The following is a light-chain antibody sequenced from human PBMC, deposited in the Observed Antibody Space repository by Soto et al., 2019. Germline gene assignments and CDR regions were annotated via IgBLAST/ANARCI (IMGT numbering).Light chain of an antibody. Sequence: LTHPASGSKSSRQASSISRTRTTKAFGGYNYVSWYQQHPGKAPKLMIYDVRNRPSGVSDRFSGSKSGNTASLTISGLQAEDEADYYCSSYTSSSTHVFGTGTKVTVL. CDR1: TKAFGGYNY. J-gene: IGLJ1*01. V-gene: IGLV2-14*01. CDR3: SSYTSSSTHV. CDR2: DVR.